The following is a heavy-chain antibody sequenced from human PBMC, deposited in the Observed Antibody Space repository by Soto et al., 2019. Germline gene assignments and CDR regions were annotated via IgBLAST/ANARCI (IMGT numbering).Heavy chain of an antibody. CDR1: GGSFSGYY. CDR3: ARGQDYYGMDV. Sequence: PSATLSLACAVYGGSFSGYYWSWIRQPPGKWVEWIGEINHSGSTNYNPALKSRATISVDTSKNQFSLKLSSVTAADTAVYYCARGQDYYGMDVWGQGTTVTVSS. J-gene: IGHJ6*02. V-gene: IGHV4-34*01. CDR2: INHSGST.